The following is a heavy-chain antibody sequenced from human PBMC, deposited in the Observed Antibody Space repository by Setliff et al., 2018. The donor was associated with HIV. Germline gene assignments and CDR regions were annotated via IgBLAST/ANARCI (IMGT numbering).Heavy chain of an antibody. Sequence: SETLSLTCTSSGDSISGYYWSWIRQPAGKGLEWIGRMHTSGNTNYNPSLKSRVTMSIDTSKKQFSLKLASVTAADTAVYYCARQTATGTSATFDSWGQGSLVTVSS. D-gene: IGHD2-21*02. J-gene: IGHJ4*02. CDR3: ARQTATGTSATFDS. CDR2: MHTSGNT. V-gene: IGHV4-4*07. CDR1: GDSISGYY.